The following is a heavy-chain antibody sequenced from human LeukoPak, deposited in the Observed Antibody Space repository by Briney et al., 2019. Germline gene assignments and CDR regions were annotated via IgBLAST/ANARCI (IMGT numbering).Heavy chain of an antibody. D-gene: IGHD1-1*01. Sequence: GGSLRPPCEASGFTFGTYAMTWVRQGPGKGLEWVSVISGDGDLTYYTNSVKGRFTISRDNSKNTLYLQMNSLRADDTALYYCAKATTRGGTSNYYYYGMDVWGHGTTVTVSS. CDR3: AKATTRGGTSNYYYYGMDV. V-gene: IGHV3-23*01. CDR1: GFTFGTYA. CDR2: ISGDGDLT. J-gene: IGHJ6*02.